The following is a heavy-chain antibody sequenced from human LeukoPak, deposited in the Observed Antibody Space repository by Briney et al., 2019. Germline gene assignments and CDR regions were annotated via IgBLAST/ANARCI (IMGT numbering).Heavy chain of an antibody. Sequence: GGSLRLSCATSGFNFDRYTIHWVRQAPGKGLEWVSLAGWAGSTTFYSDSVRGRFTISRDSGRKSVYLQMNSLTTDDTAFYFCAKELDTMFFDYWGQGALVTVSS. D-gene: IGHD3-10*02. J-gene: IGHJ4*02. CDR2: AGWAGSTT. CDR3: AKELDTMFFDY. V-gene: IGHV3-43*01. CDR1: GFNFDRYT.